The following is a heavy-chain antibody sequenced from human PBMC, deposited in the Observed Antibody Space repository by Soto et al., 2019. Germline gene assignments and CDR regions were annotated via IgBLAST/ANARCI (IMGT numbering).Heavy chain of an antibody. CDR2: ISAYNGNT. CDR3: ARDRRLTGYYYGFAPDY. D-gene: IGHD3-9*01. J-gene: IGHJ4*02. Sequence: ASVKVSCKASGYTFTSYGISWVRQAPGQGLEWMGWISAYNGNTNYAQKLQGRVTMTTDTSTSTAYMELRSLRSDDTAVYYCARDRRLTGYYYGFAPDYWGQVTLLTVAS. CDR1: GYTFTSYG. V-gene: IGHV1-18*01.